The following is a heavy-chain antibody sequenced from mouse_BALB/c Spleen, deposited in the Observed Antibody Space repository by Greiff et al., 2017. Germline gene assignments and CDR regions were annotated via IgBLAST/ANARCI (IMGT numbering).Heavy chain of an antibody. CDR1: GFSLTGYG. Sequence: VQVVESGPGLVAPSQSLSITCTVSGFSLTGYGVNWVRQPPGKGLEWLGMIWGDGSTDYNSALKSRLSISKDNSKSQVFLKMNSLQTDDTARYYCASHYYGYVDYAMDYWGQGTSVTVSA. CDR2: IWGDGST. J-gene: IGHJ4*01. V-gene: IGHV2-6-7*01. D-gene: IGHD1-2*01. CDR3: ASHYYGYVDYAMDY.